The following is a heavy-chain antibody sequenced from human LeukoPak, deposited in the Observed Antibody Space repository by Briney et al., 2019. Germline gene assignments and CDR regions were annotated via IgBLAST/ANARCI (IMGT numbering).Heavy chain of an antibody. CDR1: GGSISSYY. J-gene: IGHJ4*02. CDR3: ARSALGTFKGFRVPERGELYFDY. D-gene: IGHD6-13*01. CDR2: IYTSGST. V-gene: IGHV4-4*07. Sequence: SETLSLTCTVSGGSISSYYWSWIRQPAGKGLEWIGRIYTSGSTNYNPSLKSRVTISVDTSKNQFSLKLRSVTAADTAVYYCARSALGTFKGFRVPERGELYFDYWGQGTLVTVSS.